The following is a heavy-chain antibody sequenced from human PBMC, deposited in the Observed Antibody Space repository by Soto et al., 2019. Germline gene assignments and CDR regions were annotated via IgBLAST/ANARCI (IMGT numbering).Heavy chain of an antibody. Sequence: GGSLRLSCAASGFTFRSYSMNWVRQAPGKGLEWVSFISSSSNDIYYADSVKGRFTISRDNAKNSLYLQMKSLRAEDTAVYYCARVLGAWYYSNSWGQGTLVTVSS. J-gene: IGHJ4*02. D-gene: IGHD1-26*01. CDR2: ISSSSNDI. V-gene: IGHV3-21*06. CDR3: ARVLGAWYYSNS. CDR1: GFTFRSYS.